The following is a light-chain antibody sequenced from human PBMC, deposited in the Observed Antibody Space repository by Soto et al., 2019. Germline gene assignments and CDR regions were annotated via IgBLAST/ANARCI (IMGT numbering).Light chain of an antibody. J-gene: IGKJ2*01. CDR1: QSISSTY. CDR2: GAS. Sequence: EIVFTQSPGTLSLSPGERATLSCRAGQSISSTYLAWYQQKPGQAPRLLIYGASNRATGIPDRFSGRGSGTDFILTISRLEPEDFAVYYCQQYGNSPYTFGQGTRLEIK. CDR3: QQYGNSPYT. V-gene: IGKV3-20*01.